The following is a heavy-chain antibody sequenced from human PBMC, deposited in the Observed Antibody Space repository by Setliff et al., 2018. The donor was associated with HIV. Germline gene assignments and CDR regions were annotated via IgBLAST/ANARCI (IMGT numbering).Heavy chain of an antibody. CDR2: IGQDGSEK. CDR3: ARKLRPGHGVDV. Sequence: GGSLRLSCAASRFDFNNYWMCWVRQAPGKGLEWVANIGQDGSEKNYVDPVKGRFTISRDNAKNSMDLQMNSLRAEDTAIYYCARKLRPGHGVDVWGQGTTVTVS. V-gene: IGHV3-7*01. J-gene: IGHJ6*02. CDR1: RFDFNNYW. D-gene: IGHD3-10*01.